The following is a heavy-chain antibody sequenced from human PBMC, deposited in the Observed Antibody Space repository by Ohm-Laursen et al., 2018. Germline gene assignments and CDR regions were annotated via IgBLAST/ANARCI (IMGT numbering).Heavy chain of an antibody. Sequence: SLRLSCAASGFAVSSNYMSWVRQAPGKGLECVSVIYSGGSTYYADSVKGRFTISRDNAKNSLYLQMNSLRAEDTAVYYCARVRLHPEEYYFDYWGQGTLVTVSS. J-gene: IGHJ4*02. CDR2: IYSGGST. V-gene: IGHV3-53*01. CDR3: ARVRLHPEEYYFDY. D-gene: IGHD3-10*01. CDR1: GFAVSSNY.